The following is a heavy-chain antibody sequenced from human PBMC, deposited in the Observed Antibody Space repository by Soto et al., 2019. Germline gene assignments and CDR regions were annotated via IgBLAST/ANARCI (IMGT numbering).Heavy chain of an antibody. CDR2: IYYSGST. D-gene: IGHD2-15*01. CDR1: GGSISSGGYY. J-gene: IGHJ2*01. CDR3: ARIQYCSGGSCKLYWYVDL. V-gene: IGHV4-31*03. Sequence: QVQLQESGPGLVKPSQTLSLTCTVSGGSISSGGYYWSWIRQHPGKGLEWIGNIYYSGSTYYNPSLMSRLTITVDTSKNRFSLKLISVTAADTAVYYCARIQYCSGGSCKLYWYVDLWGRGTLVTVSS.